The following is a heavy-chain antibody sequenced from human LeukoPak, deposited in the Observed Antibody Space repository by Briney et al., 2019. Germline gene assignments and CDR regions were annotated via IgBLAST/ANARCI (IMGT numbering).Heavy chain of an antibody. D-gene: IGHD2-2*01. CDR1: GYYFASYS. CDR2: ISPGDSNT. Sequence: GESLKISCEGSGYYFASYSIAWVRQRPGKGLEWMGIISPGDSNTKYNPSFQDQVTISADKSINTAYLQWSSLKASDTAMYYCARDRYCNSASCYLDYWGQGTLVTVSS. CDR3: ARDRYCNSASCYLDY. V-gene: IGHV5-51*01. J-gene: IGHJ4*02.